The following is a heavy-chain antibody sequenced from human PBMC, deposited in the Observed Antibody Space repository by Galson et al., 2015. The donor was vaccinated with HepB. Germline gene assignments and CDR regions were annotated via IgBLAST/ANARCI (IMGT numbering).Heavy chain of an antibody. CDR1: GYTFTNYY. Sequence: SVKVSCKASGYTFTNYYLHWVRQAPGQGLEWMAIIDPRGGSTTFAQKFQGRVTLTRDTSTSTVYMELSSLRSEDTAVYYCARGGSYFDGRGSLYNWFDPWGQGTPVTVSS. CDR2: IDPRGGST. V-gene: IGHV1-46*01. CDR3: ARGGSYFDGRGSLYNWFDP. J-gene: IGHJ5*02. D-gene: IGHD3-22*01.